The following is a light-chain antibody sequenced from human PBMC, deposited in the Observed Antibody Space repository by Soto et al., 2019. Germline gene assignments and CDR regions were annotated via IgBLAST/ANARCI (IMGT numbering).Light chain of an antibody. CDR3: QQSYSTPPWT. CDR1: QSISSW. Sequence: IQMTQSPSTLSASVGDRVTITCRASQSISSWLAWYQQKPGKAPKLLIYDASSLESGVPSRFSGSGSGTEFTLTISSLQPEDFATYYCQQSYSTPPWTFGQGTKVDIK. CDR2: DAS. V-gene: IGKV1-5*01. J-gene: IGKJ1*01.